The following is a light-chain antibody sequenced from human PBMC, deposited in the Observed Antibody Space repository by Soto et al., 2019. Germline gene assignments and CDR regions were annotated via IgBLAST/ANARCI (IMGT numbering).Light chain of an antibody. CDR3: QQADSLHRT. Sequence: DIQMTQSPSSVSASVGDRVTITCRASQDINSRLAWYQQKPGKAPKLLIYFAFNLESGVPSRFIGSGSGKGLTLAITSLQPEDFATYYCQQADSLHRTVGGGTKVDIK. CDR1: QDINSR. CDR2: FAF. V-gene: IGKV1-12*01. J-gene: IGKJ4*01.